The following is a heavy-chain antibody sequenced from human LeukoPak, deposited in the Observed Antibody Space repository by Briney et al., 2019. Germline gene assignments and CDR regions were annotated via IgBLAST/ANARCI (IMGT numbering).Heavy chain of an antibody. Sequence: SETLSLTCTASGGTISSYDLSWIRQPAGKGLEWIGRIYTSGSSNSNPSLKSRVTMSADTSKNQFSLKLSSVTAADTAVYYCARDISVAGSFLLFDYWGQGTLVTVSS. CDR2: IYTSGSS. CDR3: ARDISVAGSFLLFDY. J-gene: IGHJ4*02. D-gene: IGHD6-19*01. V-gene: IGHV4-4*07. CDR1: GGTISSYD.